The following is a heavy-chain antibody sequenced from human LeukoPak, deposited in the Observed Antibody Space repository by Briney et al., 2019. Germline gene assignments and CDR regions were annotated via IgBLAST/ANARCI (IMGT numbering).Heavy chain of an antibody. V-gene: IGHV3-30*02. J-gene: IGHJ4*02. CDR3: AKYPQVPTLYYFDY. CDR1: GFTFSSYG. D-gene: IGHD2-2*01. Sequence: GGSLRLSCAASGFTFSSYGMHWVRQAPGKGLEWVAFIRDDGSDKYYADSVKGRFTISRDNSKNTLYLEMNSLRAEDTAVYYCAKYPQVPTLYYFDYWGQGTLVTVSS. CDR2: IRDDGSDK.